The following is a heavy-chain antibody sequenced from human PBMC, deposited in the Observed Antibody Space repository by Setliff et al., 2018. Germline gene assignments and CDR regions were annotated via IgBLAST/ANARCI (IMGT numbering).Heavy chain of an antibody. D-gene: IGHD1-26*01. CDR1: GGFIRAYY. V-gene: IGHV4-59*01. CDR3: AAVGIDAGGGWFDP. Sequence: SETLSLTCTVSGGFIRAYYWNWIRQSPGKGLEWIGYIYYRGTTNYNSSLKSRVTISIDMSKNQFSLKLSSATAADTAVYFCAAVGIDAGGGWFDPWGHGIPVTVSS. J-gene: IGHJ5*02. CDR2: IYYRGTT.